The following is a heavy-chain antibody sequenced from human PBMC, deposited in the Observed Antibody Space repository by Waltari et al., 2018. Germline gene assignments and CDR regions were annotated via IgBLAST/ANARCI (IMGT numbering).Heavy chain of an antibody. D-gene: IGHD3-22*01. CDR2: IDQAGSEK. CDR1: GYTFTSYG. V-gene: IGHV3-7*04. CDR3: ARYYDGSGNDDHFDY. Sequence: VQLVQSGAEVKKPGASVKVSCKASGYTFTSYGISWVRQAPGQGLEWVANIDQAGSEKYYVDCLKGRFTISRDNARNSLYLHMNSLRADDTAVYYCARYYDGSGNDDHFDYWGQGTLVTVSS. J-gene: IGHJ4*02.